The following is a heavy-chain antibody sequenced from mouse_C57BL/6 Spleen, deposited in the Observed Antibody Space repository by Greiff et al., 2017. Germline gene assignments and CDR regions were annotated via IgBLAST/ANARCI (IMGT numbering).Heavy chain of an antibody. CDR2: ISSGSGTI. J-gene: IGHJ2*01. CDR3: ARRGGKRYFDY. V-gene: IGHV5-17*01. Sequence: EVQLLEPGGGLVKPGGSLKLSCAASGFTFSDYGMHWVRQTPEKGLEWVGYISSGSGTIYYADKVKGRLTISRDNATNTVFLQLSSLRSEDTAMYYCARRGGKRYFDYWGQGTTLTVSS. CDR1: GFTFSDYG.